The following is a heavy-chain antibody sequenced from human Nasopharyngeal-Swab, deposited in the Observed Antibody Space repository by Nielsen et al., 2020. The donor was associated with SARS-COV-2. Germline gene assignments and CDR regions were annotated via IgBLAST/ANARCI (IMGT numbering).Heavy chain of an antibody. CDR3: ARVSRYYYMDV. V-gene: IGHV4-31*02. Sequence: WIRQPPGKGLEWIGYIYYSGSTYYNPSLKSRVTISVDTSKNQVSLKLSSVNAADTAVYYCARVSRYYYMDVWGKGTTVTVSS. CDR2: IYYSGST. J-gene: IGHJ6*03.